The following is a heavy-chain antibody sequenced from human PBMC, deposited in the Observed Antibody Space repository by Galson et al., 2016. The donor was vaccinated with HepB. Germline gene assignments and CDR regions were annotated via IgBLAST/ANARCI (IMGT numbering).Heavy chain of an antibody. V-gene: IGHV4-4*07. CDR3: AGSPHSAMDV. CDR2: IYASGDT. D-gene: IGHD2-21*01. Sequence: ETLSLTCTVSGAPLSSYYWSWIRQPAGKGLEWLGRIYASGDTNYNPSLKSRVTMSVDTSKNQLSLNLNSVTAADTAVYYCAGSPHSAMDVWGKGTTVTVSS. J-gene: IGHJ6*04. CDR1: GAPLSSYY.